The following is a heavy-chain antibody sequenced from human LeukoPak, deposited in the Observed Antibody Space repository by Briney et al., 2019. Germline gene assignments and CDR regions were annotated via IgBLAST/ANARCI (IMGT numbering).Heavy chain of an antibody. D-gene: IGHD5-12*01. CDR2: IIPILNQA. V-gene: IGHV1-69*02. CDR1: GGTFTDYS. Sequence: ASVKVSCKAPGGTFTDYSISWVRQAPGRGLEWMGRIIPILNQANYAQKFSGRVTFTADKSTTTASMELSSLKSEDTAIYYCLRSGYYYDWFDPWGQGTLVTVSS. J-gene: IGHJ5*02. CDR3: LRSGYYYDWFDP.